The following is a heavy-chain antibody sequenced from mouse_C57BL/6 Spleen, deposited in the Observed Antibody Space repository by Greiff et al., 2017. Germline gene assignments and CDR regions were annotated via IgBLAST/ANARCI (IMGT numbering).Heavy chain of an antibody. CDR1: GYTFTSYW. V-gene: IGHV1-52*01. CDR3: ARSRYDGPFYFDY. D-gene: IGHD2-3*01. Sequence: QVQLKQPGAELVRPGSSVKLSCKASGYTFTSYWMHWVKQRPIQGLEWIGNIDPSDSETHYNQKFKDKATLTVDKSSSTAYMQLSSLTSEDSAVYYCARSRYDGPFYFDYWGQGTTLTVSS. CDR2: IDPSDSET. J-gene: IGHJ2*01.